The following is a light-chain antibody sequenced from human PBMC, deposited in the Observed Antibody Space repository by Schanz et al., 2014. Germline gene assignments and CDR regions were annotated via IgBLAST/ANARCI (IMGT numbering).Light chain of an antibody. Sequence: VMTQSPATLSVSPGERATLSCRASQSVSSNLAWYQQRPGQAPRLLIYDASNRATGIPARFSGSGSATDFTLTISSLEPEDFAVYYCHQRANWPRTFGQGTKLEIK. CDR2: DAS. CDR1: QSVSSN. V-gene: IGKV3-11*01. J-gene: IGKJ2*01. CDR3: HQRANWPRT.